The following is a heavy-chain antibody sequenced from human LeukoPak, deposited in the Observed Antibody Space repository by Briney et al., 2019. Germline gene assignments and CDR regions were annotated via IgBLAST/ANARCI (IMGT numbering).Heavy chain of an antibody. D-gene: IGHD1-26*01. CDR1: GFTFSNKV. Sequence: GGSLRLSCEASGFTFSNKVMTWVRQAPGKGLEWVSCISASGDVTYYADSVKGRFTISRDNSNNTLYLQMNSLRAEDAAVYFCAKPPGLVGVGDYWGQGTLVTVSS. CDR3: AKPPGLVGVGDY. CDR2: ISASGDVT. J-gene: IGHJ4*02. V-gene: IGHV3-23*01.